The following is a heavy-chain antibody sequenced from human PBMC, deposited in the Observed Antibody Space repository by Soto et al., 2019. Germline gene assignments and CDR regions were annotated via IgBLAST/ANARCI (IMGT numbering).Heavy chain of an antibody. D-gene: IGHD2-21*02. CDR1: GFNVDNVY. V-gene: IGHV3-53*01. Sequence: EVQLVESGGGLIQPGGSLRLSCIASGFNVDNVYMSWVRQAPGKGLEWVSVLYTADSTNYADSVKGRFTISRDSSKNTVHLQTDSLRAGDTAVYYCARGMGAAWVTPLSHWGQGTLVIVSS. J-gene: IGHJ4*02. CDR2: LYTADST. CDR3: ARGMGAAWVTPLSH.